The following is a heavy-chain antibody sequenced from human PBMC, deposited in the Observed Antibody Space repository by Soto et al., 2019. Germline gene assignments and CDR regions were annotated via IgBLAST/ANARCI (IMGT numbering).Heavy chain of an antibody. Sequence: GASVKVSCKASGYTFTSYAMHWVRQAPGQRLEWMGWINAGNGNTKYSQKFQGRVTITRDTSASTAYMELISLRSEDTALYYCARYVSLTIFRGYCSGGSCHNWFDPWGQGTLVTVSS. CDR3: ARYVSLTIFRGYCSGGSCHNWFDP. V-gene: IGHV1-3*01. CDR2: INAGNGNT. J-gene: IGHJ5*02. CDR1: GYTFTSYA. D-gene: IGHD2-15*01.